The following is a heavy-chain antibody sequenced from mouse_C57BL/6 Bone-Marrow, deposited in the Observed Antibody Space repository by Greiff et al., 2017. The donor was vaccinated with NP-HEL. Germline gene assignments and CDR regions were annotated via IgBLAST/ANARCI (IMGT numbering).Heavy chain of an antibody. D-gene: IGHD2-1*01. CDR2: INPSTGGT. Sequence: VQLKQSGPELVKPGASVKISCKASGYSFTGYYMNWVKQSPEKSLEWIGEINPSTGGTTYNQKFKAKATLTVDKSSSTAYMQLKSLTSEDSAVYYCARGLYYGNLDYWVQGTTLTVSS. CDR1: GYSFTGYY. V-gene: IGHV1-42*01. CDR3: ARGLYYGNLDY. J-gene: IGHJ2*01.